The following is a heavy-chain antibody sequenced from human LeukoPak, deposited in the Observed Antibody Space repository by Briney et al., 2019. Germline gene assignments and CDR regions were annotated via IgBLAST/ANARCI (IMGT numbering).Heavy chain of an antibody. CDR1: GFTFSSYA. CDR3: ARDRGCSSTSCYFEYYFDY. V-gene: IGHV3-23*01. D-gene: IGHD2-2*01. Sequence: GGSLRLSCAASGFTFSSYAMSWVRQAPGKGLEWVSAISGSGGSTYYADSVKGRFTISRDNSKNTLYLQMNSLRAEDTAVYYCARDRGCSSTSCYFEYYFDYWGQGTLVTVSS. J-gene: IGHJ4*02. CDR2: ISGSGGST.